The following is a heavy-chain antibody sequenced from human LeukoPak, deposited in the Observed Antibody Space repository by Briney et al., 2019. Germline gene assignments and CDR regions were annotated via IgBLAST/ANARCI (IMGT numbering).Heavy chain of an antibody. CDR2: IFNDGSNQ. Sequence: PGGSLRLSCAASEFIFSHYGMHWVRQAPGKGLEWVAVIFNDGSNQYYADSVKGRFTVSRDNSQNMLYLQMNSLRPEDTAVYYCVKDAERGFDYSNSLEKWGQGTLVTVSS. D-gene: IGHD4-11*01. CDR1: EFIFSHYG. V-gene: IGHV3-33*06. CDR3: VKDAERGFDYSNSLEK. J-gene: IGHJ4*02.